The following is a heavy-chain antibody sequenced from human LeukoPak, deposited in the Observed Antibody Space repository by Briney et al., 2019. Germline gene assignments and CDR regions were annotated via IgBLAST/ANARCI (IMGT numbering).Heavy chain of an antibody. J-gene: IGHJ4*02. CDR2: LSNTGSRA. V-gene: IGHV3-23*01. Sequence: PGGSLRLSCAASGYTFSNYAMNWVRQAPGKGLEWVSGLSNTGSRASYADSVKGRFTISRDNSKNTLYLQLNNLRAGDTAFFYCAKGLESSIWYTLIDYWGQGTLVTVSS. D-gene: IGHD6-13*01. CDR1: GYTFSNYA. CDR3: AKGLESSIWYTLIDY.